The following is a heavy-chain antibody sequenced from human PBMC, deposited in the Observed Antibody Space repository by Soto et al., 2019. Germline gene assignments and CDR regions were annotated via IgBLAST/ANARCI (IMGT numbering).Heavy chain of an antibody. Sequence: ASVKVSCKASGYTFTSYYMHWVRQAPGQRLEWVGIINPSGGSTSYAQKFQGRVTITRDTSASTAYMELSSLRSEDTAVYYCARVMEPGQLEFFDYWGQGTLVTVSS. J-gene: IGHJ4*02. V-gene: IGHV1-46*01. D-gene: IGHD6-13*01. CDR1: GYTFTSYY. CDR3: ARVMEPGQLEFFDY. CDR2: INPSGGST.